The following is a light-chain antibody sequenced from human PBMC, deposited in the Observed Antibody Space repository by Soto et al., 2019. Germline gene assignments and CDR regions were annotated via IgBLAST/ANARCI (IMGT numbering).Light chain of an antibody. CDR3: QQYNNWPPLYT. CDR2: DAS. J-gene: IGKJ2*01. CDR1: QSVRNN. Sequence: EIVMTQSPATLSVSPGERATLSCRASQSVRNNLAWYQQKPGQAPRLLIYDASTRDTGIPARFSGSGSGTEFTLTITSLQSEDFAIYSCQQYNNWPPLYTFGQGTKLEIK. V-gene: IGKV3-15*01.